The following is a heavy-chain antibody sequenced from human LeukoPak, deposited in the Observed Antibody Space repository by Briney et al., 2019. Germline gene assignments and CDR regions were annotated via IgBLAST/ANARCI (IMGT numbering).Heavy chain of an antibody. V-gene: IGHV4-59*10. Sequence: KPSETLSLTCAVHGGSFSGYYWSWIRQPAGKGLEWIGRIYTSGSTNYNPSLKSRVTMSVDTSKNQFSLKLSSVTAADTAVYYCARVMSGATAYYFDYWGQGTLVTVSS. J-gene: IGHJ4*02. D-gene: IGHD1-26*01. CDR3: ARVMSGATAYYFDY. CDR2: IYTSGST. CDR1: GGSFSGYY.